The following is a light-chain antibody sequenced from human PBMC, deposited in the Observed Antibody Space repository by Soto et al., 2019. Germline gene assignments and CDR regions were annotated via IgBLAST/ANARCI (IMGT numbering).Light chain of an antibody. J-gene: IGKJ1*01. CDR1: QSVSSSY. CDR3: QQYDSSPWT. V-gene: IGKV3-20*01. CDR2: GAS. Sequence: EIVLTQSPATLSLSPWERATLSCRASQSVSSSYLAWYQQKPGQAPRLLMFGASSRATGIPDRFSGSGSGTDFTLTISRLEPEDFAVYYCQQYDSSPWTFGQGTKVDIK.